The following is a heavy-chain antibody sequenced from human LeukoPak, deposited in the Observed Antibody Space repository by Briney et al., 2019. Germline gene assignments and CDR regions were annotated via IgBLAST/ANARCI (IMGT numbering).Heavy chain of an antibody. CDR2: ISGSGGST. CDR3: ARTPWGAFDI. V-gene: IGHV3-23*01. CDR1: GFIFSTYS. D-gene: IGHD7-27*01. J-gene: IGHJ3*02. Sequence: PGGSLRLSCAASGFIFSTYSINWVRQAPGKGLEWVSAISGSGGSTYYADSVKGRFTISRDNSKNTLYLQMNSLRAEDTAVYYCARTPWGAFDIWGQGTMVTVSS.